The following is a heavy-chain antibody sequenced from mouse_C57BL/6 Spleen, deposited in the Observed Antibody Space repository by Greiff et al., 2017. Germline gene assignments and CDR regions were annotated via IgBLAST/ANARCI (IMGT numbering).Heavy chain of an antibody. V-gene: IGHV6-3*01. CDR3: TEDGYYAMDY. D-gene: IGHD2-3*01. CDR2: IRLKSDNYAT. J-gene: IGHJ4*01. CDR1: GFTFSNYW. Sequence: EVKLMESGGGLVQPGGSMKLSCVASGFTFSNYWMNWVRQSPEKGLEWVAQIRLKSDNYATHYAESVKVRFTISRDDSKSSVYLQMNNLRAEDTGIYYCTEDGYYAMDYWGQGTSVTVSS.